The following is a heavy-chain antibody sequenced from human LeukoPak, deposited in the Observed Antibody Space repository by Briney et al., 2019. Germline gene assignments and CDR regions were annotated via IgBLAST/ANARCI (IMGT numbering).Heavy chain of an antibody. CDR3: ARGYYDSSGYYNPFDY. CDR1: GGSISSGGYY. Sequence: SETLSLTCTVSGGSISSGGYYWSWIRQPPGKGLEWIGYIYHSGSTYYNPSLKSRVTISVDRSKNQFSLKLSSVTAADTAVYYCARGYYDSSGYYNPFDYWGQGTLVTVSS. CDR2: IYHSGST. V-gene: IGHV4-30-2*01. D-gene: IGHD3-22*01. J-gene: IGHJ4*02.